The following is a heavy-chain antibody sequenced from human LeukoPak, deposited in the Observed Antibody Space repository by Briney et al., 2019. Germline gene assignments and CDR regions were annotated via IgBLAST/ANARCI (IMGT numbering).Heavy chain of an antibody. Sequence: SETLSLTCTVSGGSISSYYWSWIRPPAGKGLERIVRIYPSGNTNYNPSLKSRVTMSIDTSKNQFSLNLSSVTAADTAVYYCARGSGTSTHDAFDIWGHGTMVTVSS. CDR3: ARGSGTSTHDAFDI. CDR1: GGSISSYY. J-gene: IGHJ3*02. D-gene: IGHD2-2*01. CDR2: IYPSGNT. V-gene: IGHV4-4*07.